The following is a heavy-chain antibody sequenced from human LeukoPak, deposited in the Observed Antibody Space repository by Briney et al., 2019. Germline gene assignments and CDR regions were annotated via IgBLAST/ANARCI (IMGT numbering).Heavy chain of an antibody. CDR3: ARAVSLGYDNWFDP. Sequence: SGGSLRLSCAASGFTFSRYWMHWVRQTPGKGLGWVSRINSDGSSTSYADSVQGRFTISRDNAKNTLYLQINSLRAEDTAVYYCARAVSLGYDNWFDPWGQGTLVTVSS. CDR2: INSDGSST. D-gene: IGHD5-12*01. CDR1: GFTFSRYW. V-gene: IGHV3-74*01. J-gene: IGHJ5*02.